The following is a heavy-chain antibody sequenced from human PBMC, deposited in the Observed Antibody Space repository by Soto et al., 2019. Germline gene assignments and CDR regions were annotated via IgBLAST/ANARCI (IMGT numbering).Heavy chain of an antibody. CDR3: AHSLIGYYYDSSGSNWFDP. CDR2: IYWDDDK. D-gene: IGHD3-22*01. Sequence: QITLKESGPTLVKPTQTLTLTCTFSGFSLSTSGVGVGWIRQPPGKALEWLALIYWDDDKRYSPSLKSRLTITHDTSKNQVVLTMTNMDPVDTATYYCAHSLIGYYYDSSGSNWFDPWGQGTLVTVSS. J-gene: IGHJ5*02. V-gene: IGHV2-5*02. CDR1: GFSLSTSGVG.